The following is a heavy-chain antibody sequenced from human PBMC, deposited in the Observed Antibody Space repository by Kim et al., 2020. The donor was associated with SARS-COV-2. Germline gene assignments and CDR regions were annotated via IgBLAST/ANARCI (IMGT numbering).Heavy chain of an antibody. D-gene: IGHD2-21*02. CDR3: AREAPVDTYCGGDCYSPTWFDP. J-gene: IGHJ5*02. CDR2: ISSSGSTI. Sequence: GGSLRLSCAASGFTFSSYEMNWVRQAPGKGLEWVSYISSSGSTIYYADSVKGRFTISRDNAKNSLYLQMNSLRAEDTAVYYCAREAPVDTYCGGDCYSPTWFDPWGQGTLVTVSS. V-gene: IGHV3-48*03. CDR1: GFTFSSYE.